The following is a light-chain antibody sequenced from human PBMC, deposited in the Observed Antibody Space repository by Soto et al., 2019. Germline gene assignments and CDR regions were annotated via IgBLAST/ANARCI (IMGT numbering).Light chain of an antibody. J-gene: IGKJ4*01. CDR1: QSVSSSY. Sequence: EIVLTQSPGTLSLSPGERATLSCRASQSVSSSYLAWYQQKPGQAPRLLIYGASCSATGIPDRFSGSGSGTDFTLTISRLEPEDFAVYYCQQYGSSPLLTFGGGTKVEIK. V-gene: IGKV3-20*01. CDR3: QQYGSSPLLT. CDR2: GAS.